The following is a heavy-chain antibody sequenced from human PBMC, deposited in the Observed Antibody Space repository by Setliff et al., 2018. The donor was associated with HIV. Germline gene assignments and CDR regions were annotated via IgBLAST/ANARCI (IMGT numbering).Heavy chain of an antibody. CDR2: IKSKTDGGTT. CDR1: GFTFSNAW. Sequence: KPGGSLRLSCAASGFTFSNAWMSWVRQAPGKGLEWVGRIKSKTDGGTTDYAAPVKGRFTISRDDSKNTVYLQMNSLKTEDTAVYYCTTATVRPTGHVSYRGYDYWGQGTLVTVSS. CDR3: TTATVRPTGHVSYRGYDY. J-gene: IGHJ4*02. V-gene: IGHV3-15*01. D-gene: IGHD5-18*01.